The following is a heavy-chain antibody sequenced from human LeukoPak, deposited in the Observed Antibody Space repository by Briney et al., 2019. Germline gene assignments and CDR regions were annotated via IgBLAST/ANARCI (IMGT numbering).Heavy chain of an antibody. CDR1: GFTFGDYA. Sequence: PGRSLRLSCAASGFTFGDYAMHWVRQAPGKGLEWVSGISWNSGSIGYADSVKGRFTISRDNAKNSLYLQMNSLRAEDTALYYCAKEASGFYYFDYWGQGTLVTVSS. J-gene: IGHJ4*02. V-gene: IGHV3-9*01. CDR2: ISWNSGSI. D-gene: IGHD3-3*01. CDR3: AKEASGFYYFDY.